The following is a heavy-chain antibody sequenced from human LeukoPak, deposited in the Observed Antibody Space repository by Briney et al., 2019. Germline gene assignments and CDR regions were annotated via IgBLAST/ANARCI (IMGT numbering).Heavy chain of an antibody. V-gene: IGHV3-21*04. J-gene: IGHJ4*02. CDR3: ARSNSSSTLKTTVDFVDY. D-gene: IGHD6-13*01. Sequence: GGSLRLSCAASGFAFSSYAMSWVRQAPGKGLEWVSSISSTSSYIYYADSVKGRFTISRDNAKNSLYLQMNSLRAEDTAVYYCARSNSSSTLKTTVDFVDYWGQGTLVTVSS. CDR2: ISSTSSYI. CDR1: GFAFSSYA.